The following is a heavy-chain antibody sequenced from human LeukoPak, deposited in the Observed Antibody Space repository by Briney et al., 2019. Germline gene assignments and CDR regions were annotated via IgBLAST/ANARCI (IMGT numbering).Heavy chain of an antibody. CDR2: ISYDGSNK. CDR3: ARAGYSYGYGVY. Sequence: GGSLRLSCAASGFTFSSYAMHWVRQAPGKGLEWVAVISYDGSNKYYADSVKGRFTISRDNSKNTLYLQMNSLRAEDTAVYYCARAGYSYGYGVYWGREPWSPSPQ. V-gene: IGHV3-30-3*01. CDR1: GFTFSSYA. D-gene: IGHD5-18*01. J-gene: IGHJ4*02.